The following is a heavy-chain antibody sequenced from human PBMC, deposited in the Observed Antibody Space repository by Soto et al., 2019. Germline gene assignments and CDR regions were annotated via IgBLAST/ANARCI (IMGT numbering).Heavy chain of an antibody. Sequence: ASVKVSCKVSGYTLTELSMHWVRQAPGKGLEWMGGFDPEDGETIYEQKFQARVTMTKDTSTDTAYMELSSLRSEDTAVDYCATLAVPGLWLLNPPEYFEHWGQGTLVTVSS. J-gene: IGHJ1*01. V-gene: IGHV1-24*01. CDR3: ATLAVPGLWLLNPPEYFEH. CDR1: GYTLTELS. CDR2: FDPEDGET. D-gene: IGHD3-3*01.